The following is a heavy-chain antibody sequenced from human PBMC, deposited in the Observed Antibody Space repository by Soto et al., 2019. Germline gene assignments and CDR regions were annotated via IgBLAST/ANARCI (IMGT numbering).Heavy chain of an antibody. D-gene: IGHD2-21*02. CDR1: GFTFSTYG. Sequence: EVYLLESGGGLVQPGGSLRLSCAASGFTFSTYGVYWVRQAPGKGLEWVSSISLSGDNTYYADSVKGRFTISRDNSKNTLYLQMSSLRAEDTAVYYCARGYCGGGCYYFDYWGQGTLVTVSS. V-gene: IGHV3-23*01. CDR2: ISLSGDNT. CDR3: ARGYCGGGCYYFDY. J-gene: IGHJ4*02.